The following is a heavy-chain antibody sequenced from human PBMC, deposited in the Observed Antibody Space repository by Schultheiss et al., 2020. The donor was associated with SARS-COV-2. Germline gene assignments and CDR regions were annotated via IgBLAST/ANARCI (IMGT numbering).Heavy chain of an antibody. CDR3: AREGRTYEFWSGYPGEY. CDR2: INHSGST. J-gene: IGHJ4*02. V-gene: IGHV4-34*01. CDR1: GGSFSGYY. Sequence: SETLSLTCAVYGGSFSGYYWSWIRQPPGKGLEWIGEINHSGSTNYNPSLKSRVTISVDTSKNQFSLKLSSVTAADTAVYYCAREGRTYEFWSGYPGEYWGQGTLVTVSS. D-gene: IGHD3-3*01.